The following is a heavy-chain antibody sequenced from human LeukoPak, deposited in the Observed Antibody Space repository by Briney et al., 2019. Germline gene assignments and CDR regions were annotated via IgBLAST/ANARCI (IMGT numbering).Heavy chain of an antibody. CDR2: ISAYNGNT. D-gene: IGHD2-21*01. CDR3: ARDLKAKGVLTLLCY. CDR1: GYTFTSYG. J-gene: IGHJ4*02. Sequence: ASVKVSCKASGYTFTSYGISWVRQAPGQGLEWMGWISAYNGNTNYAQELQGRVTMTTDTSTSTAYMELRSLRSDDTAVYYCARDLKAKGVLTLLCYGGQGTLVTVSS. V-gene: IGHV1-18*01.